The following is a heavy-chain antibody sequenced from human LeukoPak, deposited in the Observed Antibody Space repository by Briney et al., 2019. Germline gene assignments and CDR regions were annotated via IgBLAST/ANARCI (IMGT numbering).Heavy chain of an antibody. J-gene: IGHJ5*02. CDR2: ISAYNGNT. CDR1: GYTFTSYG. CDR3: ARVPMVRGVITNWFDP. V-gene: IGHV1-18*01. D-gene: IGHD3-10*01. Sequence: ASVKVSCKASGYTFTSYGISWVRQAPGQGLEWMGWISAYNGNTNYAQKLQGRVTMTRNTSISTAYMELSSLRSEDTAVYYCARVPMVRGVITNWFDPWGQGTLVTVSS.